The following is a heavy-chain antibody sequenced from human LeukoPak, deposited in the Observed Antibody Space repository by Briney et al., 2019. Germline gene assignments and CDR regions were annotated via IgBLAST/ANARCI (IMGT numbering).Heavy chain of an antibody. CDR3: AKAGNKWELLGLGY. CDR2: ISWDGGST. D-gene: IGHD1-26*01. J-gene: IGHJ4*02. Sequence: GGSLRLSCAASGFTFDDYAMHWVRQAPGKGLEWVSLISWDGGSTYYADSVEGRFTISRDNSKNSLYLQMNSLRAEDTALYYCAKAGNKWELLGLGYWGQGTLVTVSS. CDR1: GFTFDDYA. V-gene: IGHV3-43D*03.